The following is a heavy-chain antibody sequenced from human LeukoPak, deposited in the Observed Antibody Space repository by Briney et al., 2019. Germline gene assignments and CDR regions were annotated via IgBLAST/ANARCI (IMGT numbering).Heavy chain of an antibody. J-gene: IGHJ4*02. V-gene: IGHV3-21*04. CDR2: ISSSSRYI. CDR3: AKGGVVITTFDY. D-gene: IGHD3-22*01. CDR1: GFTFSSYT. Sequence: GGSLRLSCAASGFTFSSYTMNWVRQAPGKGLEWVSSISSSSRYIYYADSLKGRFTISRDNAKNSLYLQMNSLRAEDTAVYYCAKGGVVITTFDYWGQGTLVTVSS.